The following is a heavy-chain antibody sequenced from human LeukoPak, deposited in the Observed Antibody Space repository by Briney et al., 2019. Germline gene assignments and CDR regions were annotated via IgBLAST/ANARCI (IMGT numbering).Heavy chain of an antibody. J-gene: IGHJ6*03. V-gene: IGHV3-53*01. CDR2: IYSGGTT. D-gene: IGHD3-16*01. CDR3: AKKGDRSTYYYYYYMDV. Sequence: GGSLRLSCAASGFTVSSNYMHWVRQAPGKGLEWVSVIYSGGTTYYADSVKGRFTISRDHSKNTLYLQMSSLRAEDTAVYYCAKKGDRSTYYYYYYMDVWGKGTTVTVSS. CDR1: GFTVSSNY.